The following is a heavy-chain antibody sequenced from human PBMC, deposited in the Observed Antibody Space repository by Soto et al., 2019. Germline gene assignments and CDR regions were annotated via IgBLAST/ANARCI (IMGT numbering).Heavy chain of an antibody. J-gene: IGHJ5*02. Sequence: SETLSLTCTVSGGSFSPNYWGWIRQPPGKGLEWIGSIYCSGSTCCSPSLKSRVTISVDTSKNQFSLQLSSVTAADTAVYYCARQPMIWDYDSSGYYPNWFYPWCQGNLVTVSS. V-gene: IGHV4-39*01. D-gene: IGHD3-22*01. CDR3: ARQPMIWDYDSSGYYPNWFYP. CDR2: IYCSGST. CDR1: GGSFSPNY.